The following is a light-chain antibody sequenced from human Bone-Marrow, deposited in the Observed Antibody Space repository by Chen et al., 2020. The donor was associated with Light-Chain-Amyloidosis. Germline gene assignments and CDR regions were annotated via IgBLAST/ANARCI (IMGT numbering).Light chain of an antibody. CDR3: QSADSSGTYEVI. J-gene: IGLJ2*01. V-gene: IGLV3-25*03. CDR2: RDS. Sequence: SFDLSQAPSASVAPGQPARFTCSGDVLATQFGYWYQQKPGQAPLVVIHRDSERPSGIPERFSGAGSGTTVTLTISGVQAEDEADYHCQSADSSGTYEVIFGGGTKLTVL. CDR1: VLATQF.